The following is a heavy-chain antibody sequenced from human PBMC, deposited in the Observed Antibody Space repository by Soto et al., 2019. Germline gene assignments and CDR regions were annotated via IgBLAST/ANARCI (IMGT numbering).Heavy chain of an antibody. J-gene: IGHJ3*02. CDR1: GGSISGGFF. Sequence: KTSETLSLTCTVSGGSISGGFFWTWIRQHPGKGLEWIGYISYSGSTYYNPSLKSRVTISVDTSKTHFSLKLSSATAADTAVYYCARRVVNDAFDIWGQGTMVTVSS. CDR3: ARRVVNDAFDI. V-gene: IGHV4-31*03. CDR2: ISYSGST.